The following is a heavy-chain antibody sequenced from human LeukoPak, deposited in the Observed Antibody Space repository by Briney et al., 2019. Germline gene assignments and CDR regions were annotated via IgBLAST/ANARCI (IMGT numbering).Heavy chain of an antibody. Sequence: GGSLRLSCAASGFTVSSNYMSWVRQAPGKGLEWVAVISYDGSNKYYADSVKGRFTISRDNSKNTLYLQMNSLRAEDTAVYYCARDDYGDYSHDYWGQGTLVTVSS. D-gene: IGHD4-17*01. CDR3: ARDDYGDYSHDY. V-gene: IGHV3-30-3*01. CDR2: ISYDGSNK. J-gene: IGHJ4*02. CDR1: GFTVSSNY.